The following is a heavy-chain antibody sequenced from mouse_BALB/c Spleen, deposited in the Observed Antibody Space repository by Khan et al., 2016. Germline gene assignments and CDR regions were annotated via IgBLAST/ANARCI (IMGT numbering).Heavy chain of an antibody. J-gene: IGHJ1*01. CDR1: VYTFTSYT. V-gene: IGHV1-4*01. D-gene: IGHD1-1*01. Sequence: QVQLQQSGAELARPGASVKMSCKASVYTFTSYTMHWVKQRPGQGLEWIGYINPSSGYTNYNQKFKDKATLTADKSSSTAYMQLSSLTSEDSAVYYCASSYGSSYGGYFDVWGAGTTVTVSS. CDR3: ASSYGSSYGGYFDV. CDR2: INPSSGYT.